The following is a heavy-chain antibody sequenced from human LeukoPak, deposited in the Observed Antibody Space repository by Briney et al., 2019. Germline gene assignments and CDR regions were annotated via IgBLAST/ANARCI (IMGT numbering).Heavy chain of an antibody. CDR1: GFTFSSYS. CDR2: ISSSSSYI. CDR3: ARDVPLRYYDSSGYYGGAFDY. D-gene: IGHD3-22*01. Sequence: GGSLRLSCAASGFTFSSYSMNWVRQAPGKGLEWVSSISSSSSYIYYADSVKGRFTISRDNAKNSLYLQMNSLRAEDTAVYYCARDVPLRYYDSSGYYGGAFDYWGQGTLVTVSP. J-gene: IGHJ4*02. V-gene: IGHV3-21*01.